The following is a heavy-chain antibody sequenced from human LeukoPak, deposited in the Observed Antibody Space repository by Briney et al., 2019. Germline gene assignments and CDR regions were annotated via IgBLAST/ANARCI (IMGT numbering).Heavy chain of an antibody. CDR3: ASRGFYYYYMDV. CDR1: GVSISSGGYY. J-gene: IGHJ6*03. CDR2: TYYSGST. V-gene: IGHV4-31*03. Sequence: SQTLSLTCTVSGVSISSGGYYWSWIRQHPGKGLEWIAYTYYSGSTYYNPSLKSRITISVDTSKNQFSLKLSSVTAADSAVYYCASRGFYYYYMDVWGKGTPVTVSS. D-gene: IGHD3-22*01.